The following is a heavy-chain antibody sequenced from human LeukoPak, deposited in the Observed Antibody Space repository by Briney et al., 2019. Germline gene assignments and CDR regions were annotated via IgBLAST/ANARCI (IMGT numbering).Heavy chain of an antibody. CDR3: ARCIAAAGRSWFDP. V-gene: IGHV4-39*01. D-gene: IGHD6-13*01. CDR1: GGSISSSIYY. Sequence: SETLSLTCTVSGGSISSSIYYWGWIRQPPGKGLEWIGSIYYSGSTYYNPSLKSRVTISVDTSKNQFSLKLSSVTAADTAVYYCARCIAAAGRSWFDPWGQGTLVTVSS. J-gene: IGHJ5*02. CDR2: IYYSGST.